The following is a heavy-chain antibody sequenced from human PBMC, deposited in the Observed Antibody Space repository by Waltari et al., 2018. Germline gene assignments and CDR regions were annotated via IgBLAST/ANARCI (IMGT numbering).Heavy chain of an antibody. CDR1: GYTFTSYY. Sequence: QVQLVQSGAEVKKPGASVKVSCKASGYTFTSYYMHWVRQAPGQGLEWMGIINPSGGSTSYAQKCKGRVTMTRDTATSTVYMELSSLRSEDTAVYYCARTCLDIVATAPSFYYYYGMDVWGQGTTVTVSS. V-gene: IGHV1-46*01. CDR2: INPSGGST. J-gene: IGHJ6*02. CDR3: ARTCLDIVATAPSFYYYYGMDV. D-gene: IGHD5-12*01.